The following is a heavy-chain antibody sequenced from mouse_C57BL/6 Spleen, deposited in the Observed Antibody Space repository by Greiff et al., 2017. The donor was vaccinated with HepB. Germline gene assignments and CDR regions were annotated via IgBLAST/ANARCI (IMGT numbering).Heavy chain of an antibody. CDR1: GYTFTSYW. D-gene: IGHD1-1*01. J-gene: IGHJ3*01. V-gene: IGHV1-69*01. Sequence: QVQLQQPGAELVMPGASVKLSCKASGYTFTSYWMHWVKQRPGQGLEWIGEIDPSDSYTNYNQKFKGKSTLTVDNSSSTAYMQLSSLTSEDSAVYYCARGYYGTASFAYWGQGTLVTVSA. CDR3: ARGYYGTASFAY. CDR2: IDPSDSYT.